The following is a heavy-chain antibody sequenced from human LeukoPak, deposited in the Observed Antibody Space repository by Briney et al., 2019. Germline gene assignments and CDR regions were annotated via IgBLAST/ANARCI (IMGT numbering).Heavy chain of an antibody. V-gene: IGHV1-18*01. CDR3: AREDSRITMVRGRGGWFGR. CDR1: GYTFTSYG. D-gene: IGHD3-10*01. Sequence: ASVKVSCKASGYTFTSYGISWVRQAPGQGLEWMGWISAYNRNTNYAQKLQGRVTMTTDTSTSTAYVELRSLISDDTAVYYCAREDSRITMVRGRGGWFGRWGQGTLVTVSS. J-gene: IGHJ5*02. CDR2: ISAYNRNT.